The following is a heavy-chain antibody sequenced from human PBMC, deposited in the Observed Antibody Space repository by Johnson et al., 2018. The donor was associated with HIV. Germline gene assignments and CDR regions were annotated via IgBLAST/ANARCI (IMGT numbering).Heavy chain of an antibody. D-gene: IGHD3-3*01. CDR2: ISSNGGRT. CDR1: GFNFSTYA. J-gene: IGHJ3*01. CDR3: ARERVQDKSGRDAFDF. Sequence: VQLVESGGGLVQPGGSLRLSCVASGFNFSTYAMHWVRQAPGKGLDYVAAISSNGGRTYYANSVKGRFTISRDNSKNTLCLQMGRRRTEEKAVYDCARERVQDKSGRDAFDFWGQGTMVRVSS. V-gene: IGHV3-64*01.